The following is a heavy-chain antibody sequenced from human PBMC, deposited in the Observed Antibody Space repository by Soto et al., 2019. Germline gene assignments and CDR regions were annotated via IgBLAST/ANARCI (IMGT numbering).Heavy chain of an antibody. CDR2: IKSKTDGGAT. CDR1: GFTFSKAW. D-gene: IGHD3-22*01. J-gene: IGHJ4*02. V-gene: IGHV3-15*05. Sequence: DVQLEESGGGLVKPGGSLRLSCAASGFTFSKAWMSWVRQAPGKGLEWVGNIKSKTDGGATDYAAPVRGRFTISRDDSKNTLFLQMNSLKTEDTGLYYCTIERRYYYDSGGYWGQGTLVTVSS. CDR3: TIERRYYYDSGGY.